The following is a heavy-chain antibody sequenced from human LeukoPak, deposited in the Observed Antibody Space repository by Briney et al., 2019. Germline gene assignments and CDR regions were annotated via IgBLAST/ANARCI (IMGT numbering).Heavy chain of an antibody. CDR3: ASFAYDVGWAFDI. D-gene: IGHD3-16*01. CDR1: GYTLTELS. J-gene: IGHJ3*02. CDR2: FDPEDGET. Sequence: ASVKVSCKVSGYTLTELSMHWVRQAPGKGLEWMGGFDPEDGETIYAQKFQGRVTMTEDTSTDTAYMEQSSLRSEDTAVYYCASFAYDVGWAFDIWGQGTMVTVSS. V-gene: IGHV1-24*01.